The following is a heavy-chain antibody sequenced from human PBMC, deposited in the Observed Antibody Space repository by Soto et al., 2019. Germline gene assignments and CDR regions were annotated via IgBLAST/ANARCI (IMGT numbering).Heavy chain of an antibody. D-gene: IGHD2-2*01. CDR3: ARGYCSSTSCYFPNYYMDV. CDR1: GFTFRSYW. CDR2: INGDGSAT. J-gene: IGHJ6*03. Sequence: GGSLRLSCAASGFTFRSYWMHWVRQAPGKGLVWVSRINGDGSATSNADSVKGRFTLSRDNAKNTLYLQMNSLRAEDTAVYYCARGYCSSTSCYFPNYYMDVWGKGTTVTVSS. V-gene: IGHV3-74*01.